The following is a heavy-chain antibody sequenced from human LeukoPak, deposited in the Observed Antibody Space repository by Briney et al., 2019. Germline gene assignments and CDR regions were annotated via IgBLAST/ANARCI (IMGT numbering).Heavy chain of an antibody. CDR3: TRERQMGATPFDY. CDR2: VGNDEKTI. J-gene: IGHJ4*02. CDR1: GFTFNGHS. Sequence: GGALRLSCVASGFTFNGHSMHWVRQAPGKGLEWVAVVGNDEKTIFYADSLKGRFTISRDNSKNTLFLQTNSLRDEDTAVYYCTRERQMGATPFDYWGQGSWSPSPQ. D-gene: IGHD1-26*01. V-gene: IGHV3-30*04.